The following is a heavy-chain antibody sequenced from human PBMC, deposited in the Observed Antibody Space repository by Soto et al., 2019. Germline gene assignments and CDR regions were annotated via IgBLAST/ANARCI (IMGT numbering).Heavy chain of an antibody. CDR3: ARFSYYYYGMDV. CDR2: IYYSGST. Sequence: PSETLSLTCPVSGGSISSSSYYWGWIRQPPGKGLEWIGSIYYSGSTYYNPSLKSRVTISVDTSKNQFSLKLSSVTAADTAVYYCARFSYYYYGMDVWGQGTTVTVSS. J-gene: IGHJ6*02. CDR1: GGSISSSSYY. V-gene: IGHV4-39*01.